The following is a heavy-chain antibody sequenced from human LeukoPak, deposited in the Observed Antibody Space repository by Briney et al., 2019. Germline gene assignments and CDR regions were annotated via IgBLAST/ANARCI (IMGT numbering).Heavy chain of an antibody. CDR3: VRGNYDSNGFSNPFDI. J-gene: IGHJ3*02. D-gene: IGHD3-22*01. Sequence: SETLSPTCSVSGASISSSYWSWIRQSPEKGLEWIGYIHYSGHTDATPSLKSRVTMSVDMSKNHFSLKLTSVTAADTAVYYCVRGNYDSNGFSNPFDIWGQGTMVTVAS. CDR1: GASISSSY. CDR2: IHYSGHT. V-gene: IGHV4-59*01.